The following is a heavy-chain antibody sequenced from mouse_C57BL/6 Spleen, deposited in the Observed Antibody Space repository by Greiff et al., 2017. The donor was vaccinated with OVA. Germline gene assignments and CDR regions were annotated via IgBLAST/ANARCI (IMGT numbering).Heavy chain of an antibody. V-gene: IGHV5-6*01. CDR1: GFTFSSYG. D-gene: IGHD1-1*01. CDR2: ISSGGSYT. CDR3: YYDGFAY. Sequence: EVKLMESGGDLVKPGGSLKLSCAASGFTFSSYGMSWVRQTPDKRLEWVATISSGGSYTYYPDSVKGRFTISRDNAKNTLYLQMSSLKSEDTAMYYCYYDGFAYWGQGTLVTVSA. J-gene: IGHJ3*01.